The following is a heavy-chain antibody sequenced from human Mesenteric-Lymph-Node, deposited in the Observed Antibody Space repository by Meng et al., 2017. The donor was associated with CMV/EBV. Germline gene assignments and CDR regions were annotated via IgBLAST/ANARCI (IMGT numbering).Heavy chain of an antibody. Sequence: GGSLRLSCAASGFTFSSDSMNWVRQAPGKGLEWVSSISSSSSYIYYADSVKGRFTISRDNAKNSLYLQMNSLRAEDTAVYYCARRVAARSDLDYWGQGTLVTVSS. D-gene: IGHD6-6*01. CDR1: GFTFSSDS. CDR2: ISSSSSYI. CDR3: ARRVAARSDLDY. J-gene: IGHJ4*02. V-gene: IGHV3-21*01.